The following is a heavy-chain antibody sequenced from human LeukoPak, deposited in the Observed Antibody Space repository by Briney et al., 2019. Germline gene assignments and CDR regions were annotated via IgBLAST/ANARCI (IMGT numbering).Heavy chain of an antibody. CDR3: ARLPGYS. J-gene: IGHJ5*02. CDR1: GGSFSGYY. D-gene: IGHD2-15*01. CDR2: INHSGST. Sequence: PSETLSLTCAVYGGSFSGYYWSWIRQPPGKGLEWTGEINHSGSTNYNPSLKSRVTISVDTSKNQFSLKLSSVTAADTAVYYCARLPGYSWGQGTLVTVSS. V-gene: IGHV4-34*01.